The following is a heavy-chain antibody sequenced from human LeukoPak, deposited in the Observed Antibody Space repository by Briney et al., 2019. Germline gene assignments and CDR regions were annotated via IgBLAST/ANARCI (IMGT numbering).Heavy chain of an antibody. Sequence: ASVKVSCKTSGYTFTDYSIHWVRQAPGQGLEWMGWISAYNGNTNYAQKLQGRVTMTTDTSTSTAYMELRSLRSDDTAVYYCARDLITMVRGLIGYWGQGTLVTVSS. V-gene: IGHV1-18*04. D-gene: IGHD3-10*01. CDR1: GYTFTDYS. CDR2: ISAYNGNT. CDR3: ARDLITMVRGLIGY. J-gene: IGHJ4*02.